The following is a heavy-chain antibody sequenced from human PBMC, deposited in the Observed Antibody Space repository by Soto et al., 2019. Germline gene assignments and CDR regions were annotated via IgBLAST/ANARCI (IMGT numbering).Heavy chain of an antibody. J-gene: IGHJ3*02. D-gene: IGHD3-9*01. CDR3: TRDPSLKLRYFDWSPPPAFDI. Sequence: GGSLRLSCTASGFTFGDYAMSWFRQAPGKGLEWVGFIRSKAYGGTTEYAASVKGRFTISRDDSKSIAYLLMNSLKTEDTAVYYCTRDPSLKLRYFDWSPPPAFDIWGQGTMVTVSS. CDR2: IRSKAYGGTT. CDR1: GFTFGDYA. V-gene: IGHV3-49*03.